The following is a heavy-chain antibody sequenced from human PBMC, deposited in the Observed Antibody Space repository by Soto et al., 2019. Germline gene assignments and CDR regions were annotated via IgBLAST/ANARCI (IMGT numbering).Heavy chain of an antibody. CDR3: ARDLATYYYDSSGYYSDDY. D-gene: IGHD3-22*01. V-gene: IGHV3-7*05. Sequence: GGSLRLSCAASGFTFSSYWMSWVRQAPGKGLEWVANIKQDGSEKYYVDSVKGRFTISRDNAKNSLYLQMNSLRAEDTAVYYCARDLATYYYDSSGYYSDDYWDQGTLVTVSS. CDR1: GFTFSSYW. J-gene: IGHJ4*02. CDR2: IKQDGSEK.